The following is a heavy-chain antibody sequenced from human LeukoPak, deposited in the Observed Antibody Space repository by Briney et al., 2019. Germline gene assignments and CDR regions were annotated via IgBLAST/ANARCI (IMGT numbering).Heavy chain of an antibody. CDR1: GYTFTDYY. V-gene: IGHV1-2*02. J-gene: IGHJ4*02. Sequence: AASVKVSCKASGYTFTDYYMHWVRQAPGQGLEWMGWINPNSGGTNSAQKFRGRVTMTRDTSISTAYMELSRLRSDDTAVYYCARADHGARSIGYYTLDYWGQGTLVTVSS. CDR2: INPNSGGT. D-gene: IGHD2-2*02. CDR3: ARADHGARSIGYYTLDY.